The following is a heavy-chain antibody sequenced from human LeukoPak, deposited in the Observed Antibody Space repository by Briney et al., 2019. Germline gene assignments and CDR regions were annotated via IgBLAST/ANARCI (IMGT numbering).Heavy chain of an antibody. CDR3: ASYDYGAGGGFDY. Sequence: SETLSLTCTVSGGSISSSSYYWGWLRQPPGKGLEWIGSIYYSGSTYYNPSLKSRVTISVDTSKNQFSLKLSSVTAADTAVYYCASYDYGAGGGFDYWGQGTLVTVSS. J-gene: IGHJ4*02. D-gene: IGHD4-17*01. CDR2: IYYSGST. CDR1: GGSISSSSYY. V-gene: IGHV4-39*01.